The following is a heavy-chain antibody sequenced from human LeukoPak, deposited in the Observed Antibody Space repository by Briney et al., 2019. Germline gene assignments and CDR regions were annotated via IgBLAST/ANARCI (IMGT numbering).Heavy chain of an antibody. CDR2: ISGSGSTK. Sequence: GGSLRLSCAASGFTFSDYYMSWIRQAPGKGLVWVSHISGSGSTKIYADSVKGRFTISRDNAENSLYLQVNSLRAEDTAVYYCAKGISSAIGDAFDIWGQGTMVTVSS. D-gene: IGHD6-6*01. CDR3: AKGISSAIGDAFDI. J-gene: IGHJ3*02. CDR1: GFTFSDYY. V-gene: IGHV3-11*01.